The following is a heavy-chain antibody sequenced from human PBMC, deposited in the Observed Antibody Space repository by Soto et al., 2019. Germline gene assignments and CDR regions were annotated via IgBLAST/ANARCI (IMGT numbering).Heavy chain of an antibody. CDR2: MYTNERT. Sequence: SENLSLNCTGSGGSITNYKWRWMRQRAGKVLEWIGRMYTNERTIYTLPVKIRITMSVATSMIPFSLRSNAMTPADTAVYYSSRVENMDGGTDWSDPWGEGTPVTAPQ. D-gene: IGHD1-1*01. J-gene: IGHJ5*02. CDR1: GGSITNYK. CDR3: SRVENMDGGTDWSDP. V-gene: IGHV4-4*07.